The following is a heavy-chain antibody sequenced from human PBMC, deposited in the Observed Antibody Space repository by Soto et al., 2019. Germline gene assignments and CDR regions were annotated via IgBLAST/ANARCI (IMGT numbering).Heavy chain of an antibody. J-gene: IGHJ3*02. V-gene: IGHV4-38-2*01. Sequence: SETLSLTCAFSVYSISIGYYGGWIRQPPGKGLDWTGSIYQSGGTYYNASLKSRVTISVDTSKNQFSLKLSSVTAADTAVYYCARGDRSTYYYDSSGHKSAFDIWGQGTMVTVSS. CDR3: ARGDRSTYYYDSSGHKSAFDI. CDR2: IYQSGGT. CDR1: VYSISIGYY. D-gene: IGHD3-22*01.